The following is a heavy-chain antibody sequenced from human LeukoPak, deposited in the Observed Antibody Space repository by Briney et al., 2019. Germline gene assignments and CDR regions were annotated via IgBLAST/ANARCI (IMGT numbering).Heavy chain of an antibody. CDR2: ISSSGSTI. V-gene: IGHV3-11*01. CDR1: GFTFSDYY. D-gene: IGHD3-22*01. J-gene: IGHJ4*02. CDR3: ARDYYDSKGPFDY. Sequence: PGGSLRLSCAASGFTFSDYYMSWIRQAPGKGLEWVSYISSSGSTIYYADSVKGRFTISRDNAKNSLYLQMNSLRAEDTALYYCARDYYDSKGPFDYWGQGTLVTVSS.